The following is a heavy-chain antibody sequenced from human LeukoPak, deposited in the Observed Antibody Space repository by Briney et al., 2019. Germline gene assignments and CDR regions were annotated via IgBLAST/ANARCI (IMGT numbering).Heavy chain of an antibody. J-gene: IGHJ4*02. V-gene: IGHV3-53*05. CDR3: TDAVAG. D-gene: IGHD4-23*01. Sequence: PGGSLRLSCAASGFSVSSNYVTWVRQPPGKGLEWVSVIYSDGSTYYADSVKGRFTISRDNSKNTLYLQMYSLRVEDTAVYYCTDAVAGWGQGTLVTVSS. CDR2: IYSDGST. CDR1: GFSVSSNY.